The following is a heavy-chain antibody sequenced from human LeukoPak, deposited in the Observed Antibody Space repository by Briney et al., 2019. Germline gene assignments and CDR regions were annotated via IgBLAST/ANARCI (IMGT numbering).Heavy chain of an antibody. D-gene: IGHD3-10*01. V-gene: IGHV3-74*01. CDR3: ARRRGDV. J-gene: IGHJ6*02. Sequence: GGSLRLSCAASGFTFSSYWIHWVRQVPGKGLVWVSRIHGDGRTTTYAASVKGRFTISRDNAKNTLYLQMNSLRDGDTAVYSCARRRGDVWGQGTTVTVSS. CDR1: GFTFSSYW. CDR2: IHGDGRTT.